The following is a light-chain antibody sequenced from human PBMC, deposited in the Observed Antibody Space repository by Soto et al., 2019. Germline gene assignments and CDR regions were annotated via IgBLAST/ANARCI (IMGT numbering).Light chain of an antibody. CDR1: SSEVGRYNL. Sequence: SFLTHPSCFSASPGHSITISWTGTSSEVGRYNLVSWYQHHPGKAPKLIIFEASKRPSGVSNRFSGSKSGNTASLTISGTKDEDAGDYYCSSYEGRSALVVFGGGTK. CDR3: SSYEGRSALVV. CDR2: EAS. V-gene: IGLV2-23*01. J-gene: IGLJ2*01.